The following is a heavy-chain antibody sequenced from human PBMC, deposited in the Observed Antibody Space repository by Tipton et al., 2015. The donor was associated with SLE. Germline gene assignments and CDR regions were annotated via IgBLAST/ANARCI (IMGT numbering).Heavy chain of an antibody. D-gene: IGHD1-26*01. CDR2: INHSGST. Sequence: TLSLTCAVYGGSFSGYYWSWIRQPPGKGLEWIGEINHSGSTNYNPSLKSRVTISVDTAKNQVSLKLSSLTAADTAEYYCASEGVGIPDDLGQGNLVTVS. J-gene: IGHJ4*02. CDR3: ASEGVGIPDD. CDR1: GGSFSGYY. V-gene: IGHV4-34*01.